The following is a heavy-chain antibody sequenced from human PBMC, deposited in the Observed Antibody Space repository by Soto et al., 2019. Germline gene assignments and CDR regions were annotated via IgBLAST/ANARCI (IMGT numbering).Heavy chain of an antibody. V-gene: IGHV3-23*01. CDR2: ISGSGGST. Sequence: GGSLRLSCAASGFTFSSYAMSWVRQAPGKGLEWVSAISGSGGSTYYADSVKGRFTISRDNSKNTLDLQMNSLRAEDTAVYYCAKDGRITIFGVVTKAGYYYYMDVWGKGTTVTVSS. CDR1: GFTFSSYA. J-gene: IGHJ6*03. CDR3: AKDGRITIFGVVTKAGYYYYMDV. D-gene: IGHD3-3*01.